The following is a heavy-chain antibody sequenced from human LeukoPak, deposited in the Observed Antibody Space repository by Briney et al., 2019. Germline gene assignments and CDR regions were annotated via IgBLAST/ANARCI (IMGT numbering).Heavy chain of an antibody. CDR3: ARGMDSYDSNGYWFH. D-gene: IGHD3-22*01. Sequence: PSETLSLTCTVSGGSISSSSYYWGWIRQPPGKGLEWIGEVNHSGSTNYNPSLKSRVTISVDTSKNQFSLKLRSVTAADTAVYYCARGMDSYDSNGYWFHWGQGTLVTVSS. CDR1: GGSISSSSYY. CDR2: VNHSGST. V-gene: IGHV4-39*01. J-gene: IGHJ4*02.